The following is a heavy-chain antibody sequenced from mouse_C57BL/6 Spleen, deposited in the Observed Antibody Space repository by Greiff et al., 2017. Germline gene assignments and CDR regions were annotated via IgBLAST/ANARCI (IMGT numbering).Heavy chain of an antibody. Sequence: VQLQQSGPGLVAPSQSLSITCTVSGFSLTSYGVDWVRQPPGKGLEWLGVIWGGGSTNYNSALMSRLSISKDNSKSQVFLKMNSLQPDDTAMYYCAKSMGEGYYGSYSMDYWGQGTSVTVSS. J-gene: IGHJ4*01. CDR2: IWGGGST. V-gene: IGHV2-9*01. D-gene: IGHD1-1*01. CDR3: AKSMGEGYYGSYSMDY. CDR1: GFSLTSYG.